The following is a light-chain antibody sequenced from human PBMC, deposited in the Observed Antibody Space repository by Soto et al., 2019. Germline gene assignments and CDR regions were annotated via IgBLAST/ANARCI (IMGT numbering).Light chain of an antibody. V-gene: IGLV1-44*01. CDR2: STN. Sequence: QSVLTQPPSSSGTAGQRVTISCSGSSSNIGSNSVNWYQQLPGTAPKLLIYSTNQRPSGVPDRFSGSKSGTSASLAISRLQSDDEADYYCASWDDSLNGLYVFGTGTKVTVL. CDR3: ASWDDSLNGLYV. J-gene: IGLJ1*01. CDR1: SSNIGSNS.